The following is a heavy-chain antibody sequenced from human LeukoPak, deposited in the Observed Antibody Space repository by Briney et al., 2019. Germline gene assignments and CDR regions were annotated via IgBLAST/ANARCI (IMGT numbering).Heavy chain of an antibody. CDR1: GFSVSDSY. D-gene: IGHD7-27*01. J-gene: IGHJ3*02. Sequence: PGGSLRLSCAASGFSVSDSYMSWVRQAPGKGLEWVSIISGRDGYTHYADAVKGRSTISRDNSKNTLYLQMNSLRAEDTAVYYCAKDQLTGEYNYGYGTFDILGQGTMVTVSS. CDR3: AKDQLTGEYNYGYGTFDI. V-gene: IGHV3-23*01. CDR2: ISGRDGYT.